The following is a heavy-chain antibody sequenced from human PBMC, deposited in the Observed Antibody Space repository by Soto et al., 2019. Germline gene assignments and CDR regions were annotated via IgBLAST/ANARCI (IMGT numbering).Heavy chain of an antibody. CDR2: ISYDGSNK. D-gene: IGHD2-2*02. CDR1: GVTFSSYA. J-gene: IGHJ5*02. V-gene: IGHV3-30-3*01. CDR3: ARDPRYCSSTSCYKDNWFDP. Sequence: PGESLKISCAASGVTFSSYAIHWVRQAPGKGLEWVAVISYDGSNKYYADSVKGRFTISRDNSKNTLYLQMNSLRAEDTAVYYCARDPRYCSSTSCYKDNWFDPWGQGTLVTVSS.